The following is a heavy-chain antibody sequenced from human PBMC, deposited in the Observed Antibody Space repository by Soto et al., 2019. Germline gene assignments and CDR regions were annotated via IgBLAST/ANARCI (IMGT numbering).Heavy chain of an antibody. CDR1: GFTFSSYA. V-gene: IGHV3-30-3*01. CDR3: AREGGGYSYGYGSSYYYYGMDV. D-gene: IGHD5-18*01. CDR2: ISYDGSNK. Sequence: QVQLVESGGGVVQPGRSLRLSCAASGFTFSSYAMHWVRQAPGKGLEWVAVISYDGSNKYYADSVKGRFTISRDNSKNTLYRKMNSLRAEDTAVYYCAREGGGYSYGYGSSYYYYGMDVWGQGTTVTVSS. J-gene: IGHJ6*02.